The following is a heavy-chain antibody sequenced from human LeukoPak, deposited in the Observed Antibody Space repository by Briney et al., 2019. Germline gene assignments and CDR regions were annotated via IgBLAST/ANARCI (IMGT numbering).Heavy chain of an antibody. J-gene: IGHJ6*02. CDR1: GLSISDNY. V-gene: IGHV3-53*01. CDR3: ARDRGYAMDV. CDR2: IHSGGNI. D-gene: IGHD1-1*01. Sequence: PGGSLRLSCAASGLSISDNYMSWVRQAPGKGLEWVSIIHSGGNIYYADSVKGRFTISRDNSKNTLYLQMYSLRAEDTAVYYCARDRGYAMDVWGQGTTVTVSS.